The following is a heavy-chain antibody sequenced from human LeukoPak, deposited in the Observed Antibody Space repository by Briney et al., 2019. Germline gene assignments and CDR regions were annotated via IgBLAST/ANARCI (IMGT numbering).Heavy chain of an antibody. Sequence: GGSLRLSCAASGFTFSSYAMHWVRQAPGKGLEWVSTIIGSGGNTYYADSVQGRFTISRDNSKNTLYLQMSSLRADDTAIYYCAKDRDVYRLFDYWGQGTLVTVSS. CDR2: IIGSGGNT. CDR3: AKDRDVYRLFDY. CDR1: GFTFSSYA. J-gene: IGHJ4*02. D-gene: IGHD5-24*01. V-gene: IGHV3-23*01.